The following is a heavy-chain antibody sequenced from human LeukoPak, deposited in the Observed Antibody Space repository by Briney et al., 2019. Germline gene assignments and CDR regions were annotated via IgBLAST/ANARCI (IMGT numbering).Heavy chain of an antibody. CDR1: GGSISSSSYY. D-gene: IGHD6-19*01. J-gene: IGHJ2*01. V-gene: IGHV4-39*01. Sequence: SETLSLTCTVSGGSISSSSYYWGWIRQPPGKGLEWIGSIYYTGSTHYNASLKSRVTISADTSKNQFSLKLSSVTAADTAVYYCARHGWHAWYFDLWGRGTLVTVSS. CDR2: IYYTGST. CDR3: ARHGWHAWYFDL.